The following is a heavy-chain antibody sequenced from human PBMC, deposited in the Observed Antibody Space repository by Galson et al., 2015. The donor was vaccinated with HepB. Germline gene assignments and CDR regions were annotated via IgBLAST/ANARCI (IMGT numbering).Heavy chain of an antibody. CDR1: GFTFSSYA. CDR3: ARDYASSWYFNHDYGMDV. J-gene: IGHJ6*02. Sequence: SLRLSCAASGFTFSSYAMHWVRQAPGKGLEWVAVISYDGSNKYYADSVKGRFTISRDNSKNTLYLQMNSLRAEDTAVYYCARDYASSWYFNHDYGMDVWGQAPTVTVSS. D-gene: IGHD6-13*01. V-gene: IGHV3-30*04. CDR2: ISYDGSNK.